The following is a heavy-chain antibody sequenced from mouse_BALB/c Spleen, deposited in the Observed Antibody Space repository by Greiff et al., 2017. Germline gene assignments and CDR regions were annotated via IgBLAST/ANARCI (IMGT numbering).Heavy chain of an antibody. D-gene: IGHD2-1*01. CDR3: ARYDYGNSYWYFGV. V-gene: IGHV1-14*01. Sequence: EVQRVESGPELVKPGASVKMSCKASGYTFTSYVMHWVKQKPGQGLEWIGYINPYNDGTKYNEKFKGKATLTSDKSSSTAYMELSSLTSEDSAVYYCARYDYGNSYWYFGVGGAGTTVSVSS. J-gene: IGHJ1*01. CDR1: GYTFTSYV. CDR2: INPYNDGT.